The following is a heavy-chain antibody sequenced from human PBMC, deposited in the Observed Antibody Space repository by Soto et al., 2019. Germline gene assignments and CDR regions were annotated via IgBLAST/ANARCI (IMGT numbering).Heavy chain of an antibody. CDR1: GLTFSNYA. V-gene: IGHV3-23*01. Sequence: GGSLRLSCATSGLTFSNYAMSWVRQAPGGGLEWVPSMSGSSSTTYYADSVRGRFTISRDRSKNTLYLQMSSLRAEDTALYYCAKNQERELPRVIDFWGQGTLVTVSS. D-gene: IGHD1-7*01. CDR3: AKNQERELPRVIDF. CDR2: MSGSSSTT. J-gene: IGHJ4*02.